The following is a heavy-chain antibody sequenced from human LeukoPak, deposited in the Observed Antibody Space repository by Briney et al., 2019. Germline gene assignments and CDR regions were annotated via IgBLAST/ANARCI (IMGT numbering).Heavy chain of an antibody. Sequence: PSETLSLTCTVSGYSISSGYYWGWIRQPPWKGLEWIGSIYHSGSTYYNPSLKSRVTISVDTSKNQFSLKLSSVTAADTAVYYCARDSWDCSGGSCYSYFDYWGQGTLVTVSS. D-gene: IGHD2-15*01. CDR3: ARDSWDCSGGSCYSYFDY. V-gene: IGHV4-38-2*02. J-gene: IGHJ4*02. CDR1: GYSISSGYY. CDR2: IYHSGST.